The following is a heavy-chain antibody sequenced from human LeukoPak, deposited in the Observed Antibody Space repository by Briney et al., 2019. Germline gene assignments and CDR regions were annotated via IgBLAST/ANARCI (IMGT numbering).Heavy chain of an antibody. D-gene: IGHD3-10*01. CDR2: ISGSSAYT. V-gene: IGHV3-11*03. CDR1: GFTFSDYY. Sequence: GGSLRLSCAASGFTFSDYYMSWIRQAPGKGLEWLSYISGSSAYTNYADSVKGRFTISRGNAKNSLHLQMNSLRAEDTAVYYCARISGSGSYYGPFDYWGQGTLVTVSS. J-gene: IGHJ4*02. CDR3: ARISGSGSYYGPFDY.